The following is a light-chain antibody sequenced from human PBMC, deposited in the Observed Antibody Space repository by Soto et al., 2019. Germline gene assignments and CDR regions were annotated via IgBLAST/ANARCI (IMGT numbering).Light chain of an antibody. CDR1: QSVLYSSNNKNY. CDR3: QQYYITPPT. V-gene: IGKV4-1*01. Sequence: DIVMTQSPDSLAVSLGERATINCKSSQSVLYSSNNKNYLAWYQQKPGQPPKLLIYWASTCESGVPDRFSGSGDTKVFPHIISSLQSEDVVVYYCQQYYITPPTFGPWIKVDI. J-gene: IGKJ3*01. CDR2: WAS.